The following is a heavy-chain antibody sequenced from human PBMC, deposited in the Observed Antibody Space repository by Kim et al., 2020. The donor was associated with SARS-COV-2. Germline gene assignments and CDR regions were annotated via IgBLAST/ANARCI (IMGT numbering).Heavy chain of an antibody. CDR1: GYSFTSYW. J-gene: IGHJ5*02. V-gene: IGHV5-51*01. Sequence: GESLKISCKGPGYSFTSYWIGWVRQMPGKGLEWMGIIYPGDSDTRYSPSFQGQVTISADKSISTAYLQWSSMKASDTAMYYCARHLVGSSSWEERWFDPWGQGTLVTVSS. D-gene: IGHD6-13*01. CDR2: IYPGDSDT. CDR3: ARHLVGSSSWEERWFDP.